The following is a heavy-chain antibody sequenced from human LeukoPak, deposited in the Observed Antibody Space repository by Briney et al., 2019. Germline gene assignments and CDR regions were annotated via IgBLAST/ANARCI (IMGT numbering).Heavy chain of an antibody. CDR3: ARESVVVVAAMDDPNWFDP. V-gene: IGHV1-2*02. Sequence: GASVKVSCKASGYTFIGYYMHWVRQAPGQGLEWMGWINPNSGGTNYAQKFQGRVTMTGDTSISTAYMELSRLRSDDTAVYYCARESVVVVAAMDDPNWFDPWGQGTLVTVSS. J-gene: IGHJ5*02. CDR1: GYTFIGYY. CDR2: INPNSGGT. D-gene: IGHD2-15*01.